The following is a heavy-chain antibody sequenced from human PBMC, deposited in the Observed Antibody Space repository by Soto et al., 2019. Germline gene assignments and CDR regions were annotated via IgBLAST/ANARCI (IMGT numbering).Heavy chain of an antibody. CDR2: INHSGTT. J-gene: IGHJ5*01. CDR1: GCSISSGGYY. CDR3: VRGRVAFDS. D-gene: IGHD2-15*01. V-gene: IGHV4-34*01. Sequence: SETLSLTCAASGCSISSGGYYWSWIRQPPGKGLEWIAEINHSGTTNYNPSLKSRVTISVDTSKNQFSLNLNSVTAADTAVYYCVRGRVAFDSWGQGTLVTVSS.